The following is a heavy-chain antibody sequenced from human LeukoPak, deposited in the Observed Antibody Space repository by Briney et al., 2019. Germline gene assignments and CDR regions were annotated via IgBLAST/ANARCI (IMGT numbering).Heavy chain of an antibody. CDR1: GFTFSSYS. Sequence: GGSLRLSCAASGFTFSSYSMNWVRQGPGKGLEWGSYISSSSSTIYYADSVKGRFTISRDNAKNSLYLQMNSLRAEDTAVYYCARGQACSSTSCYGFDYWGQGTLVTVSS. J-gene: IGHJ4*02. D-gene: IGHD2-2*01. V-gene: IGHV3-48*01. CDR2: ISSSSSTI. CDR3: ARGQACSSTSCYGFDY.